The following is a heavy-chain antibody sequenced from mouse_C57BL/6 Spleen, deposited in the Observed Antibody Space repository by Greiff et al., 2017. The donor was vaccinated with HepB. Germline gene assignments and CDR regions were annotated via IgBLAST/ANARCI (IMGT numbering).Heavy chain of an antibody. J-gene: IGHJ4*01. CDR1: GYTFTSYW. CDR3: ARRGTVVAEDAMDY. V-gene: IGHV1-55*01. Sequence: VQLQQPGAELVKPGASVKMSCKASGYTFTSYWITWVKQRPGQGLEWIGDIYPGSGSTNYNEKFKSKATLTVDTSSSTAYMQLSSLTSEDSAVYYCARRGTVVAEDAMDYWGQGTSVTVSS. CDR2: IYPGSGST. D-gene: IGHD1-1*01.